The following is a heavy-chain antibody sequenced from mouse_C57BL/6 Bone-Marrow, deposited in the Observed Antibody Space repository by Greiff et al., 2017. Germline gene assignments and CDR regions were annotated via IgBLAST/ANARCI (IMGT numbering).Heavy chain of an antibody. CDR3: ASAPGGSLPAALDY. CDR1: GFTFSSYA. CDR2: ISDGGSYT. J-gene: IGHJ4*01. V-gene: IGHV5-4*03. D-gene: IGHD1-1*02. Sequence: EVKLVESGGGLVKPGGSLKLSCAASGFTFSSYAMSWVRQTPEKRLEWVATISDGGSYTYYPDNVKGRFTISRDNAKNNLYLQMSHLKSEDTAIVCCASAPGGSLPAALDYWGQGTSVTVSS.